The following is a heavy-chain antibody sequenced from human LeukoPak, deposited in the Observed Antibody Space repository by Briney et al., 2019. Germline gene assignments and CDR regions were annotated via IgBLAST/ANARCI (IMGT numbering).Heavy chain of an antibody. V-gene: IGHV4-39*07. J-gene: IGHJ5*02. CDR3: ARETDHFDVLTGGSWFDP. CDR1: GCSISSSSYY. Sequence: SETLSLTCTVSGCSISSSSYYGGWIRQPAGKGLEWIGRIYSSGSTNYNPSLKSRVTMSVDTSKNQFSLKLSSVTAADTAVYYCARETDHFDVLTGGSWFDPWGQGTLVTVSS. D-gene: IGHD3-9*01. CDR2: IYSSGST.